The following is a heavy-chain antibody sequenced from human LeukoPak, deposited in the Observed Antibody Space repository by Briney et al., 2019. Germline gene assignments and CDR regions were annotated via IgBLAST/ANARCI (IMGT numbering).Heavy chain of an antibody. CDR1: GFTVSSNY. D-gene: IGHD4-17*01. V-gene: IGHV3-21*01. Sequence: GGSLRLSCAASGFTVSSNYMSWVRQAPGKGLEWVSSISSSSSYIYYADSVKGRFTISRDNAKNSLYLQMNSLRAEDTAVYYCARDGGYGDPRGYFDYWGQGTLVTVSS. CDR3: ARDGGYGDPRGYFDY. J-gene: IGHJ4*02. CDR2: ISSSSSYI.